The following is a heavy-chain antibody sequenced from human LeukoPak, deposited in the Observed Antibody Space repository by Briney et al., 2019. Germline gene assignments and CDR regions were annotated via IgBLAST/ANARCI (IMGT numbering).Heavy chain of an antibody. CDR2: ISSSSSYI. CDR3: ARAKMVRGVITIYYYMDV. Sequence: GGSLRLSCAASGFTFSSYSMNWVRQAPGKGLEWVSSISSSSSYIYYADSVKGRFTISRDNAKNSLYLQMNSLRAEDTAVYYCARAKMVRGVITIYYYMDVWGKGTTVTVSS. CDR1: GFTFSSYS. J-gene: IGHJ6*03. V-gene: IGHV3-21*01. D-gene: IGHD3-10*01.